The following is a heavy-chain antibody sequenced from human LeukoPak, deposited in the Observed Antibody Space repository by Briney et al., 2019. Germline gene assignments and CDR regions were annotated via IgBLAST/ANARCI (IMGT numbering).Heavy chain of an antibody. CDR1: GFTFSNYG. CDR2: ISYDGINK. V-gene: IGHV3-30*18. D-gene: IGHD3-22*01. CDR3: AKTDRRDSSGYQDY. J-gene: IGHJ4*02. Sequence: GGSLRLPCAASGFTFSNYGMHWVRQAPGKGLEWVAVISYDGINKYYADSVKGRFTISRDNSKNTLYLQMNSLRAEDTAVYYCAKTDRRDSSGYQDYWGQGTLVTVSS.